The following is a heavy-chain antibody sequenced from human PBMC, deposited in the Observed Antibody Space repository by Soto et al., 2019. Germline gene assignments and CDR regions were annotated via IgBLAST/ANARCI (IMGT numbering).Heavy chain of an antibody. D-gene: IGHD7-27*01. V-gene: IGHV4-4*02. CDR1: GDSITTYKW. CDR3: ATCQLGEYYYAMDM. Sequence: QVQLQQSGPGLVKPLGTLSLTCGVSGDSITTYKWWTWVRQTPSRGLEWIGEIYDSWNTRYNPSLKSRVTISKDTSKNQLSLKLNSVTVADTAVYYCATCQLGEYYYAMDMWGQGTTVTVSS. CDR2: IYDSWNT. J-gene: IGHJ6*02.